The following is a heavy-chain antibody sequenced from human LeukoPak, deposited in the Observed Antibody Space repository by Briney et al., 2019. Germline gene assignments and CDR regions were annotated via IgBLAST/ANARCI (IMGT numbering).Heavy chain of an antibody. Sequence: SETLSLTCTVSGASISIYYWSWIRHSPGEGLECIGYIHYTGSTNYNPSLKSRVTISVETSKNQFTLKLKSVTAADTAVYYCARGGYYGSGNDFRFDPWGQGTLVTVSS. CDR2: IHYTGST. J-gene: IGHJ5*02. D-gene: IGHD3-10*01. CDR1: GASISIYY. V-gene: IGHV4-59*01. CDR3: ARGGYYGSGNDFRFDP.